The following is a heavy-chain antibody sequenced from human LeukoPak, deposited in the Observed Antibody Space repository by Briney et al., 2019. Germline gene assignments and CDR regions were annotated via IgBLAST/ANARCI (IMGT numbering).Heavy chain of an antibody. D-gene: IGHD2-2*02. J-gene: IGHJ3*02. CDR3: AKVYCSSTSCYRFGAFDI. CDR2: ISYDGSNK. V-gene: IGHV3-30*18. Sequence: GGSLRLSCAASGFTFSSYGMHWVRQAPGKGLEWVAVISYDGSNKYYADSVKGRFTISRDNSKNTLYLQMNSLRAEDTAVYYCAKVYCSSTSCYRFGAFDIWGQGTMVTVSS. CDR1: GFTFSSYG.